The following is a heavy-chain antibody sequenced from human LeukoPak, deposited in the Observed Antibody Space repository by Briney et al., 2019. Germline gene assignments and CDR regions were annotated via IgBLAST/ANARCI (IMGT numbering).Heavy chain of an antibody. V-gene: IGHV3-23*01. CDR1: GFSFGNYA. CDR3: VKDPRDTYGTNWFVS. CDR2: ISGTGGAT. J-gene: IGHJ5*01. Sequence: GGSLTLSCVASGFSFGNYAMSWVRQAPEKGLQWVSQISGTGGATWYAGFARDRFTISRDNSKKTLYLQMSGLRVEDTAMYYCVKDPRDTYGTNWFVSWGQGTLLIVSS. D-gene: IGHD2-21*01.